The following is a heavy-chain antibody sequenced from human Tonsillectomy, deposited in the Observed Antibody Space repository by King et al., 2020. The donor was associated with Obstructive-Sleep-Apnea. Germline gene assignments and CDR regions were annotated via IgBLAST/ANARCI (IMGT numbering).Heavy chain of an antibody. Sequence: LQLQESGPGLVKPSQTLSLTCTVSGGSISSGGYYWSWIRQHPGKGLEWIGYIHYSGGTYYNPSLKSRVNISVDTSKNQFSLKLSSVTAADTAVYYCARDVGTGIYGWFDPWGQGTLVTVSS. CDR3: ARDVGTGIYGWFDP. CDR1: GGSISSGGYY. J-gene: IGHJ5*02. V-gene: IGHV4-31*03. D-gene: IGHD7-27*01. CDR2: IHYSGGT.